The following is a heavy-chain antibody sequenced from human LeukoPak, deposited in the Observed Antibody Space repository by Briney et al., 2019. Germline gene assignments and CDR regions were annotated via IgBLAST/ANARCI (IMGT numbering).Heavy chain of an antibody. CDR1: GFTVSRNY. J-gene: IGHJ4*02. V-gene: IGHV3-66*01. Sequence: GGSLRLSCAASGFTVSRNYMSWVRQAPGKGLEWVSVLYSGGATYYVDSVGGRFTISRDDSKNTLYLQMNSLRAEDTAVYYCARSDTTLVGYFDYWGQGTLVTVSS. D-gene: IGHD5-18*01. CDR3: ARSDTTLVGYFDY. CDR2: LYSGGAT.